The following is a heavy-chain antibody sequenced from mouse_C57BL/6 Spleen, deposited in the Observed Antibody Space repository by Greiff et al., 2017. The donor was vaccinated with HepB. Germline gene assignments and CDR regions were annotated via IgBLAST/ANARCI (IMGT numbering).Heavy chain of an antibody. Sequence: EVKLVESGGDLVKPGGSLKLSCAASGFTFSSYGMSWVRQTPDKRLEWVATISSGGSYTYYPDSVKGRFTISRDNAKNTLYLQMSSLKSEDTAMYYCARHRIYYGNFGDYWGQGTTLTVSS. CDR1: GFTFSSYG. V-gene: IGHV5-6*01. CDR3: ARHRIYYGNFGDY. J-gene: IGHJ2*01. CDR2: ISSGGSYT. D-gene: IGHD2-1*01.